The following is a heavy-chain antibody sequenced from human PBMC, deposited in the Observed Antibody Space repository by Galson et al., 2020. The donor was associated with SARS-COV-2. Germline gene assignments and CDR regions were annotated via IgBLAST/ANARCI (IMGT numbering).Heavy chain of an antibody. V-gene: IGHV3-48*01. Sequence: GGSLRLSCAASGFTFSSYSMNWVRQAPGKGLEWVSYISSSSTIYYADSVKGRFTISRDNAKNSLYLQMNSLRAEDTAVYYCASRQEGLGYCSSTSCYGLIDYWGQGTLVTVSS. D-gene: IGHD2-2*01. J-gene: IGHJ4*02. CDR1: GFTFSSYS. CDR2: ISSSSTI. CDR3: ASRQEGLGYCSSTSCYGLIDY.